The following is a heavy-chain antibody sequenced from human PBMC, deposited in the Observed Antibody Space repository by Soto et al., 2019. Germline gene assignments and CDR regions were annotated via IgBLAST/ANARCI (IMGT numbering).Heavy chain of an antibody. CDR2: ISSSGTSA. V-gene: IGHV3-11*05. CDR1: GFTFSAVY. CDR3: ARDRGARTGHYFDY. Sequence: QVQLEESGGGLVKPGGSLRLSCAASGFTFSAVYMSWIRQAPNKGLEYISYISSSGTSANYADSVKGRFTISRDNAKNSLYLQMNSLRAEDTAVYYCARDRGARTGHYFDYWGQGALVTVSS. J-gene: IGHJ4*02. D-gene: IGHD3-10*01.